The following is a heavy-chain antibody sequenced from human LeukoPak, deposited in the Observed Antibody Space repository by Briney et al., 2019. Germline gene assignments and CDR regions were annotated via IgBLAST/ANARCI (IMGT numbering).Heavy chain of an antibody. J-gene: IGHJ4*02. Sequence: PSETLSLTCAVYGGSFSGYYWSWIRQPPGKGLEWIGEIIPSGRTNYNPSLKSRVTISVDTSKNQFSLKLSSVTAADTAVYYCAQRPESSGWYMWGQGTLVTVSS. V-gene: IGHV4-34*12. D-gene: IGHD6-19*01. CDR1: GGSFSGYY. CDR2: IIPSGRT. CDR3: AQRPESSGWYM.